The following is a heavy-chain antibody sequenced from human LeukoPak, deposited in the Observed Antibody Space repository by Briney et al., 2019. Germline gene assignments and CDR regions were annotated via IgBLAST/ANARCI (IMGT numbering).Heavy chain of an antibody. CDR3: ARTKGYFDL. V-gene: IGHV6-1*01. Sequence: SQTLSLTCAISGDSVSSNSAAWNWIRRSPSRGLEWLGRTYYRSKWYNEYAVSVRGRITINPDTSKNQFSLHLNSVTPEDTAVYYCARTKGYFDLWGRGTLVTVSS. CDR2: TYYRSKWYN. D-gene: IGHD2-8*01. J-gene: IGHJ2*01. CDR1: GDSVSSNSAA.